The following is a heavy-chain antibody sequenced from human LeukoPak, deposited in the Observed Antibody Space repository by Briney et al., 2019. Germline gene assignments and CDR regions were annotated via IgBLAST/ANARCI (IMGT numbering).Heavy chain of an antibody. CDR1: GGSISSYY. CDR3: AGGTTVTTVSCDY. J-gene: IGHJ4*02. D-gene: IGHD4-17*01. CDR2: VYYSGST. V-gene: IGHV4-59*08. Sequence: PSETLSLTCTVSGGSISSYYWSWIRQRPGKGLEWIGYVYYSGSTNYNPSLKSRVTITVDTSKNQFSLKLSSGTAADTAVYYCAGGTTVTTVSCDYWGQGPLVSVSS.